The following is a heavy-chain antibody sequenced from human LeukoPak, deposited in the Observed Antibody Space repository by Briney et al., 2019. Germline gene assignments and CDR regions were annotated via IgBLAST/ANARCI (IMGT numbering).Heavy chain of an antibody. CDR1: GDTLTELS. J-gene: IGHJ4*02. CDR2: FDPKEGER. V-gene: IGHV1-24*01. CDR3: TRETSSRYFDY. Sequence: ASVKVSCKVSGDTLTELSMHWVRQAPGKGLEWMGGFDPKEGERVYAQNFQGRITITRNTSISTAYLELSSLRSDDTAVYYCTRETSSRYFDYWGQGTLVTVSS.